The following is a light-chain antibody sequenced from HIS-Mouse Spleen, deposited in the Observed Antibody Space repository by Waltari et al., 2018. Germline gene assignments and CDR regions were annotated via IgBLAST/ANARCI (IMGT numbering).Light chain of an antibody. Sequence: EIVLTLSPGTLSLSPGERATLSCRASQSVSSSYLAWYQQKPGQAPRLLIYGASSRATGIPDRFSGSGSGTDFTLTISRLEPEDFAVYYCQQYGSSPMYTFGQGTKLEIK. CDR1: QSVSSSY. V-gene: IGKV3-20*01. CDR3: QQYGSSPMYT. CDR2: GAS. J-gene: IGKJ2*01.